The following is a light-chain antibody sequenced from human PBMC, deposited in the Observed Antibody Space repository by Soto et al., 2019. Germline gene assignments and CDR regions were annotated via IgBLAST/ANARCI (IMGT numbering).Light chain of an antibody. J-gene: IGKJ5*01. Sequence: PLSWPVNPREPSSVACNTSQSLLHITGETFLFWYLQKARPVSTLLICELSNRFSGVPGKFSGSGSGTDFALNISRVQADDFGLYCCVQYAPDPSSFAQGTRLEIK. CDR3: VQYAPDPSS. CDR1: QSLLHITGETF. CDR2: ELS. V-gene: IGKV2D-26*02.